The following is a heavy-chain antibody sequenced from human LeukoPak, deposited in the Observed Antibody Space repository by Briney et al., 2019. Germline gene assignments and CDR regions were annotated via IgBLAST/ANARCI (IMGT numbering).Heavy chain of an antibody. D-gene: IGHD4-11*01. CDR2: ISYDGSNK. CDR3: ARSYSDYADWFDP. V-gene: IGHV3-30*04. CDR1: GFPFSTYA. J-gene: IGHJ5*02. Sequence: PGRSLRLSCAASGFPFSTYAMYWVRQAPGKGLEWVAVISYDGSNKYYADSVKGRFSISRDNSKNTLYLQMNSLRAEDTAVYYCARSYSDYADWFDPWGQGTLVTVSS.